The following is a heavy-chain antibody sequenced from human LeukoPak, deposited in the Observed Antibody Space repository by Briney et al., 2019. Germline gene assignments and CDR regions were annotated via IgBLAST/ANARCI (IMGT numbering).Heavy chain of an antibody. D-gene: IGHD5-12*01. Sequence: KPGESLKISCKGSGYSFTSYWIGWVRQMPGKGLEWTGIIYPGDSDTRYSPSFQGQVTISADKSISTAYLQWSSLRASDTAMYYCARSGYDYDYYYYYMDVWGKGTTVTVSS. V-gene: IGHV5-51*01. CDR1: GYSFTSYW. CDR3: ARSGYDYDYYYYYMDV. CDR2: IYPGDSDT. J-gene: IGHJ6*03.